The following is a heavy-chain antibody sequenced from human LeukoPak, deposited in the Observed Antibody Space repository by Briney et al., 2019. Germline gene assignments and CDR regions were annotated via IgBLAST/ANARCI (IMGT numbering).Heavy chain of an antibody. V-gene: IGHV3-30*02. CDR3: AKEIWPTVTIPGWTYFDY. J-gene: IGHJ4*02. CDR1: GFTFSSYG. CDR2: IRYDGSNK. Sequence: GGSLRLSCAASGFTFSSYGMHWVRQAPGKGLEWVAFIRYDGSNKYYADSVKGRFTISRDNSKNTLYLQMDSLRAEDTAVYYRAKEIWPTVTIPGWTYFDYWGQGTLVTVSS. D-gene: IGHD4-17*01.